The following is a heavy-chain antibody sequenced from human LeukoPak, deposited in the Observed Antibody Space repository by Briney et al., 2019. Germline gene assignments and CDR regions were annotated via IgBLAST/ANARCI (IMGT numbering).Heavy chain of an antibody. CDR2: IYYSGNT. D-gene: IGHD3-10*01. CDR1: GYSISSNNW. J-gene: IGHJ5*02. Sequence: SETLSLTCTVSGYSISSNNWWGWIRQSPGKGLEWIGYIYYSGNTYYNPSLKGRVTMSVDTSKNQFSLKLSSVTAVDTAVYYCARTAYYGSGTQGWFDPWGQGALVTVSS. V-gene: IGHV4-28*01. CDR3: ARTAYYGSGTQGWFDP.